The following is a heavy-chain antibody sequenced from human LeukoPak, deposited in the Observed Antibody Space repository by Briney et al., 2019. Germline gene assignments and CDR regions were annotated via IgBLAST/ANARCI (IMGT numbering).Heavy chain of an antibody. CDR2: MNSGGDT. CDR3: VKDWRNEANCGGDCLES. D-gene: IGHD2-21*02. CDR1: GFTFSSYA. Sequence: GGSLRLSCAASGFTFSSYAMSWVRQAPGKGLGWVSSMNSGGDTYYADSVKGRFTISRDNSKNTLYLQMSSLRAEDTAVYYCVKDWRNEANCGGDCLESWGQGTLVTVSS. V-gene: IGHV3-23*01. J-gene: IGHJ4*02.